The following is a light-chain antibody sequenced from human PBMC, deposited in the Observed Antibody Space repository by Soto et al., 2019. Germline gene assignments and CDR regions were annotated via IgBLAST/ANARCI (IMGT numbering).Light chain of an antibody. Sequence: DIHLTQSPAFLSASVGDRVTITCRASQGIRSYLAWYQQRPGKAPELLIYGASTLRPGGASRFSGSGSGTEFTLTISSLQPEDFATYFCQQLNTFPPFFTFGPGTKVDIK. V-gene: IGKV1-9*01. CDR1: QGIRSY. J-gene: IGKJ3*01. CDR2: GAS. CDR3: QQLNTFPPFFT.